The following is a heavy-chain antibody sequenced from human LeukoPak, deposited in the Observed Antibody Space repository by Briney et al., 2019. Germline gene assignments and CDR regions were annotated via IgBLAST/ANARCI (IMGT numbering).Heavy chain of an antibody. CDR1: GGSISGYY. J-gene: IGHJ6*02. D-gene: IGHD2-2*01. Sequence: SETLSLTCTVSGGSISGYYWSWIRQPPGKGLEWIGYIYYSGSTYYNPSLKSRVTISVDTSKNQFSLKLSSVTAADTAVYYCARAVDCSSTSCHGIDGMDVWGQGTTVTVSS. CDR2: IYYSGST. V-gene: IGHV4-59*12. CDR3: ARAVDCSSTSCHGIDGMDV.